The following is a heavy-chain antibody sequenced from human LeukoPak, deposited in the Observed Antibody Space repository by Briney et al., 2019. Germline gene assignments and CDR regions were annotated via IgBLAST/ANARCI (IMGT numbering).Heavy chain of an antibody. Sequence: ASVKVSCKASGYTFTSYGISWVRQAPGQGLEWMGWIGAYNGNTNYAQTLQGRVTMTTDTSTSTAYMELRSLRSDDTAVYYCARDRIGSYSRAHYFDYWGQGTLVTVSS. CDR2: IGAYNGNT. CDR1: GYTFTSYG. V-gene: IGHV1-18*01. CDR3: ARDRIGSYSRAHYFDY. D-gene: IGHD1-26*01. J-gene: IGHJ4*02.